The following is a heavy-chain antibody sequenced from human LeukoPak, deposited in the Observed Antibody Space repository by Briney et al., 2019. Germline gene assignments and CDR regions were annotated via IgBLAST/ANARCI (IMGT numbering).Heavy chain of an antibody. J-gene: IGHJ4*02. CDR3: ARGPGGYFDY. CDR2: INHSGST. V-gene: IGHV4-34*01. CDR1: GGSFSGYY. Sequence: SSETLSLTCAVYGGSFSGYYWSWIRQPPGKGLEWIGEINHSGSTNYNPPLKSRVTISVDTSKNQFSLKLSSVTAADTAVYYCARGPGGYFDYWGQGTLVTVSS. D-gene: IGHD2-15*01.